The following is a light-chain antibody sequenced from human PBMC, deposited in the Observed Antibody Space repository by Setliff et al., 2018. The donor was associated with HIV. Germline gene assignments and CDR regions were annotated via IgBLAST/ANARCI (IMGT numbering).Light chain of an antibody. CDR2: DVD. CDR1: SSDVGRYNF. V-gene: IGLV2-14*03. J-gene: IGLJ3*02. Sequence: QSALAQPASVSGSPGQSVTISCTGASSDVGRYNFVSWYQQHPGKAPKLMIYDVDNRPAGVSNRFSGSKSGNTASLAISGLQAEGEADYYCSSYTSSSTLVFGGGTKVTVL. CDR3: SSYTSSSTLV.